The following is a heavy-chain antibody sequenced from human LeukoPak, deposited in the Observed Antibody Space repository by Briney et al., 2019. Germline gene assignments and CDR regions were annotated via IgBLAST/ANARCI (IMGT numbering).Heavy chain of an antibody. CDR1: GFTFSSYG. Sequence: GRSLRLSCAASGFTFSSYGMHWVRQAPGKGLEWVAVISYDGSNKYYADSVKGRFTISRDNSKNTLYLQMNSLRAEDTAVYYCANDLRVGAFDKRYYYYGMGVWGQGTTVTVSS. CDR3: ANDLRVGAFDKRYYYYGMGV. CDR2: ISYDGSNK. V-gene: IGHV3-30*18. J-gene: IGHJ6*02. D-gene: IGHD1-26*01.